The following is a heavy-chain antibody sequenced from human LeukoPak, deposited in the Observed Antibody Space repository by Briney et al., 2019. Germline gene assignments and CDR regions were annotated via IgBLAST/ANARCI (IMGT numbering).Heavy chain of an antibody. J-gene: IGHJ4*02. CDR2: IKSKTDGGTT. V-gene: IGHV3-15*01. CDR1: GFTFTNAW. D-gene: IGHD6-19*01. Sequence: GGSLRLSCAASGFTFTNAWMSWVRQAPGKGLEWVGRIKSKTDGGTTDYAAPVKGRFTISRDDSKNTLYLQMNSLKTEDTAVYYCTTDRPSKSSGWYGGLYYFDYWGQGTLVTVSS. CDR3: TTDRPSKSSGWYGGLYYFDY.